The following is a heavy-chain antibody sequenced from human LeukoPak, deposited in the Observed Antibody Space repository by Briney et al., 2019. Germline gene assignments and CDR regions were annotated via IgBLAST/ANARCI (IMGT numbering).Heavy chain of an antibody. CDR2: ISGSGGST. CDR3: AKDPYYGSGSYLFDY. D-gene: IGHD3-10*01. V-gene: IGHV3-23*01. Sequence: PGGSLRLSCAASGFTFSSYAMSWVRQAPGKGLEWVSAISGSGGSTYYADSVKGRFTISRDNSKNTLYLQMNSLRAEDTAVYYCAKDPYYGSGSYLFDYWGQGTLVTVSS. CDR1: GFTFSSYA. J-gene: IGHJ4*02.